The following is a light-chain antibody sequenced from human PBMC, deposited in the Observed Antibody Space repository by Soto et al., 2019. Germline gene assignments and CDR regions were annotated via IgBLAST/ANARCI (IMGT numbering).Light chain of an antibody. J-gene: IGLJ1*01. CDR1: SSDVGYYNY. Sequence: QSALTQPASVSGSPGQSITISCTGTSSDVGYYNYVSWYQQHPGKAPKLMIYDVRNRPSGVSNRFSGSKSGNTASLTISGLQAEDEADYYCSSYTSSSTYVVGTGTQLTVL. CDR3: SSYTSSSTYV. CDR2: DVR. V-gene: IGLV2-14*03.